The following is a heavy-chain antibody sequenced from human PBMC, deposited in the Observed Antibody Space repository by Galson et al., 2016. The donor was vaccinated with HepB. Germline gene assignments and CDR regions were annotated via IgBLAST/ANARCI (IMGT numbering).Heavy chain of an antibody. Sequence: SLRLSCATSGFTFTRYNMNWVRQAPGKGLEWVSSISSGSSYIYYADSVKGRFTISRDNVKKSLYLQMNSLRAEDTAVYYCARVRWLEPLDYWGQGTLVTVSS. CDR1: GFTFTRYN. CDR3: ARVRWLEPLDY. J-gene: IGHJ4*02. D-gene: IGHD6-19*01. CDR2: ISSGSSYI. V-gene: IGHV3-21*01.